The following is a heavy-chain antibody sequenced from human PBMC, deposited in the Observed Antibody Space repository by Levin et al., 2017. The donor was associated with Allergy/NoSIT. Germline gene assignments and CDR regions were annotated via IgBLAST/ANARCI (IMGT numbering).Heavy chain of an antibody. J-gene: IGHJ4*02. CDR3: AKDLKDTWSFDY. CDR1: GFTFSGIA. V-gene: IGHV3-30*18. D-gene: IGHD2-8*02. CDR2: ISNDVIRK. Sequence: GGSLRLSCGASGFTFSGIAMHWVRQAPGKGLEWVAFISNDVIRKYYADSVRGRFTISRDNSKNTVSLQMNSLTAEDTAVYYCAKDLKDTWSFDYLGQGTLVTVSS.